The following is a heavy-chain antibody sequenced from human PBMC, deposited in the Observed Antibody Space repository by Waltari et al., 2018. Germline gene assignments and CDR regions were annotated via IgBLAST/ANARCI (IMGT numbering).Heavy chain of an antibody. CDR1: GGSISSSSYY. D-gene: IGHD2-21*01. CDR2: IYYSGST. CDR3: ASRGAPYCGGDCYYFDY. V-gene: IGHV4-39*01. Sequence: QLQLQESGPGLVKPSETLSLTCTVSGGSISSSSYYWGWIRQPPGKGLEWIGSIYYSGSTYYNPSLKSRVTISVDTSKNQFSLKLSSVTAADTAGYYCASRGAPYCGGDCYYFDYWGQGTLVTVSS. J-gene: IGHJ4*02.